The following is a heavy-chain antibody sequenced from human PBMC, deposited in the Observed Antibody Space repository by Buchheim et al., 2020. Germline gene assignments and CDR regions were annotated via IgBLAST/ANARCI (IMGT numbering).Heavy chain of an antibody. V-gene: IGHV3-21*01. J-gene: IGHJ4*02. D-gene: IGHD6-13*01. Sequence: EVQLVESGGGLVKPGGSLRLSCAASGSTFSSYSMNWVRQAPGKGLEWVSSISSSSSYIYYADSVKGRFTISRDNAKNSLYLQMNSLRAEDTAVYYCARDPKEYSSSWHFDYWGQGTL. CDR3: ARDPKEYSSSWHFDY. CDR1: GSTFSSYS. CDR2: ISSSSSYI.